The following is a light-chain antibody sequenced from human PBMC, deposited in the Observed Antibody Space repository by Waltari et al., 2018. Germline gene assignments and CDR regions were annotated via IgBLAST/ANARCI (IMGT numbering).Light chain of an antibody. J-gene: IGKJ2*01. V-gene: IGKV1-5*03. CDR3: QQYYSFQYT. Sequence: DIQMTQSPSTLPASVGDRVTVTCRASQSIDNWVAWYQQKLGKAPKLLIYKASSLQSVVPSRFSGSGSGTEFTLTISGLQPDDFATYYCQQYYSFQYTFGQGTKVEVK. CDR2: KAS. CDR1: QSIDNW.